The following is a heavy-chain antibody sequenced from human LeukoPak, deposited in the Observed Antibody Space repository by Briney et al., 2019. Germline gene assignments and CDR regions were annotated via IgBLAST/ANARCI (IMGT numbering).Heavy chain of an antibody. Sequence: GGSLRLSCAASGFTFSSYSMNWVRQAPGKGLEWVSSISSSSSYIYYADSVKGRFTISRDNAKNSLYLQMNSLRAEDTAVYYCARSRGGGITIFKTPRPAFDPWGQGTLVTVSS. D-gene: IGHD3-3*01. CDR2: ISSSSSYI. CDR3: ARSRGGGITIFKTPRPAFDP. CDR1: GFTFSSYS. J-gene: IGHJ5*02. V-gene: IGHV3-21*01.